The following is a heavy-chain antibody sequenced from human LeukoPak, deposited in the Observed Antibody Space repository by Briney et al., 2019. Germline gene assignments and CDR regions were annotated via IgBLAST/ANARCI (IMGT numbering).Heavy chain of an antibody. CDR3: AKEAAAAGLFDP. V-gene: IGHV3-30*02. CDR1: GFTFSSYG. D-gene: IGHD6-13*01. CDR2: IRYDGSNK. Sequence: GGSLRLSCATSGFTFSSYGMHWVRQAPGKGLEWVAFIRYDGSNKYFADSLKGRFTISRDNSKNTLFLQMNNLRAEGTAVYYCAKEAAAAGLFDPWGQGTLVTVSS. J-gene: IGHJ5*02.